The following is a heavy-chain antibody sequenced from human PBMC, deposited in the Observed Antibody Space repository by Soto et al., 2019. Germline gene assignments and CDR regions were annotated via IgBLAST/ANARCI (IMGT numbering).Heavy chain of an antibody. J-gene: IGHJ4*02. D-gene: IGHD4-17*01. Sequence: LRLSCAGSGLTFRNDWLSWVRQAPGKGLEWVANINQDGSERYYVDSVRGRFTISRDNVENSLYLQLNSLRPEDTAVYYCAVYGYGVSAATYWGQGTLVTVSS. CDR2: INQDGSER. CDR1: GLTFRNDW. V-gene: IGHV3-7*03. CDR3: AVYGYGVSAATY.